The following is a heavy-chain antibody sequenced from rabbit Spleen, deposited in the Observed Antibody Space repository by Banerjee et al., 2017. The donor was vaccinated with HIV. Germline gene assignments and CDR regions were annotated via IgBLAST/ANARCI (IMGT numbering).Heavy chain of an antibody. CDR3: ARRYAGYGSGLDL. CDR1: GFSFSSSYY. V-gene: IGHV1S40*01. D-gene: IGHD5-1*01. Sequence: QSLEESGGGLVQPEGSLTLTCTASGFSFSSSYYMCWVRQAPGEGLEWIACIYTGGSGSTAYATRPKGRFTISRTSSTTVTLRMTSLTAADRAAYFCARRYAGYGSGLDLWGPGTLVTVS. CDR2: IYTGGSGST. J-gene: IGHJ6*01.